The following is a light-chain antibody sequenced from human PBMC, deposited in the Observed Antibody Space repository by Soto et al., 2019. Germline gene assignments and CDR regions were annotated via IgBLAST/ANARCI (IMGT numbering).Light chain of an antibody. J-gene: IGKJ5*01. CDR1: QSVSSN. Sequence: EVVMTQCPATLSVSPGERATLSCRATQSVSSNLAWYQQKPGQAPRLLIYGASTRATGIPARFSGSGSGTEFTLTISSLQSEDFAVYFCQQYNNWPGTFGQGTRLEIK. CDR3: QQYNNWPGT. CDR2: GAS. V-gene: IGKV3-15*01.